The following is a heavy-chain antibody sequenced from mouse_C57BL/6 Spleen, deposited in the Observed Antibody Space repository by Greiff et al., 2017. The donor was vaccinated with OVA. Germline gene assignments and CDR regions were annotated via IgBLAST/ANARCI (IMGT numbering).Heavy chain of an antibody. D-gene: IGHD5-1-1*01. CDR2: IDPSDSYT. CDR3: ARTLYLRDYAMDY. J-gene: IGHJ4*01. CDR1: GYTFTSYW. Sequence: QVQLQQPGAELVMPGASVKLSCKASGYTFTSYWMHWVKQRPGQGLEWIGEIDPSDSYTNYNQKFKGKSTLTVDKSSSTAYMPLSSLTSEDAAVDYCARTLYLRDYAMDYWGQGTSVTVSS. V-gene: IGHV1-69*01.